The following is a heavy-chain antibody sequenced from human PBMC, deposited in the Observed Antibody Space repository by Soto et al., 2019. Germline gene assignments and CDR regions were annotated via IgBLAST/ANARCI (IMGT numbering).Heavy chain of an antibody. CDR1: VYSFTSYW. J-gene: IGHJ5*02. V-gene: IGHV5-51*01. CDR2: XYPGDXDP. CDR3: ARLVPHFAFDP. Sequence: XXSLKISCKGSVYSFTSYWIGWVRQMPGKGLEWMGIXYPGDXDPRYSKSFQXXVTISDDXXTSNDYLQWSSLKASDTAMYYCARLVPHFAFDPWGQGTLVTVS.